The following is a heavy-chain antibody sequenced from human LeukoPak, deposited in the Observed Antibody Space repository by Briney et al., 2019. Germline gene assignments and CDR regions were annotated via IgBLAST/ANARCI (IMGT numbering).Heavy chain of an antibody. CDR2: ISSSGSTI. V-gene: IGHV3-11*04. Sequence: GGSLRLSCAASGFTFSDYYMSWIRQAPGKGLEWVSYISSSGSTIYYADSVKGRFTISRDTSKNTLYLQMNGLRDEDTAVYYCAKDLVGGWGFAYWGQGTLVTVSS. CDR3: AKDLVGGWGFAY. CDR1: GFTFSDYY. J-gene: IGHJ4*02. D-gene: IGHD2-21*01.